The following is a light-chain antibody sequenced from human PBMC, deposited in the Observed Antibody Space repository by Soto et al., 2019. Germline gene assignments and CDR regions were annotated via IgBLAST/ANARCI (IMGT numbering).Light chain of an antibody. V-gene: IGKV1-9*01. CDR2: PVS. CDR1: QGMSSS. Sequence: DIQLTQSPPFLSASVGDRVTVSCRASQGMSSSLAWYQQKPGKAPKLLIYPVSTLQSGVPSRFSGSGSGTEFTLTISSLQPDDFATYFCQQLYTFGGRTKVEVE. CDR3: QQLYT. J-gene: IGKJ4*01.